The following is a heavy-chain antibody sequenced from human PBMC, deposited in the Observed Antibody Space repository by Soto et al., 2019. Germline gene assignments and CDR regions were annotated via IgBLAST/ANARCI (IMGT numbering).Heavy chain of an antibody. CDR1: GFTFTSSA. Sequence: SVKVSCKASGFTFTSSAVQWVRQARGQRLEWIGWIVVGSGNTNYAQKFQERVTITRDMSTSTAYMELSSLRSEDTAVYYCAADRASIAAAGNSYYYYYGMDVWGQGTTVTVSS. CDR2: IVVGSGNT. J-gene: IGHJ6*02. D-gene: IGHD6-13*01. V-gene: IGHV1-58*01. CDR3: AADRASIAAAGNSYYYYYGMDV.